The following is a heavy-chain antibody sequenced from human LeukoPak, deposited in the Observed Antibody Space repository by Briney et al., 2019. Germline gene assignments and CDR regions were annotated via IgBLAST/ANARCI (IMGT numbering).Heavy chain of an antibody. J-gene: IGHJ4*02. V-gene: IGHV1-18*01. CDR2: ISSYYGNT. D-gene: IGHD3-10*01. CDR1: GYTFRDYG. Sequence: ASVKVSCKAFGYTFRDYGISWVRQAPGQGLEWMGWISSYYGNTNYAQKFQGRVTITADESTSTAYMELSSLRSEDTAVYYCAEGLDYGSGSYDYWGQGTLVTVSS. CDR3: AEGLDYGSGSYDY.